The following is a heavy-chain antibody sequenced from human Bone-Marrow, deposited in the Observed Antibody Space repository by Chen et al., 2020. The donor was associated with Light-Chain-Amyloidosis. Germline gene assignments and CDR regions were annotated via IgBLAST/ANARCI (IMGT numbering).Heavy chain of an antibody. J-gene: IGHJ4*02. D-gene: IGHD5-12*01. Sequence: EVQVAETGGGLFQPGGSLRLSCIAPGFFVNASYFSWVRQAPGKGLEWVSVLYNTGTIYYADSVRGRFTISGDRSKNMVHLQINSLRVEDTATYYCASWLQNAFELWGQGTPVTVSS. V-gene: IGHV3-53*02. CDR2: LYNTGTI. CDR1: GFFVNASY. CDR3: ASWLQNAFEL.